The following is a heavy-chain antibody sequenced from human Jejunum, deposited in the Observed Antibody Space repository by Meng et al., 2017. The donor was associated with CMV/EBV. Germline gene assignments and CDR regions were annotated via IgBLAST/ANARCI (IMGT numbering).Heavy chain of an antibody. V-gene: IGHV4-31*01. D-gene: IGHD3-16*01. J-gene: IGHJ5*02. CDR1: SISSGGYY. CDR3: ARWGYYDSPGTGNWFDP. CDR2: ISYSGKT. Sequence: SISSGGYYWSWLRQPPEKGLEWIGYISYSGKTYYNPSLKSPVTISVDTSQNQFSLKLSSVTAADTAVYYCARWGYYDSPGTGNWFDPWGQGTLVTVSS.